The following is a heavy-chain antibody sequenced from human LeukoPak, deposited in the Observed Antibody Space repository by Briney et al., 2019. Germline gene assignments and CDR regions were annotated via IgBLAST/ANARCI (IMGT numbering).Heavy chain of an antibody. D-gene: IGHD6-13*01. CDR3: ARVGYSSFGY. CDR1: GGSFSGYY. J-gene: IGHJ4*02. V-gene: IGHV4-34*01. CDR2: INHSGST. Sequence: SETLSLTCAVYGGSFSGYYWSWIRQPPGKGLEWIGEINHSGSTNYNPSLKSRVTISVDTSKNQFSLKLSSVTAADTAVYYCARVGYSSFGYWGQGTLVTVSS.